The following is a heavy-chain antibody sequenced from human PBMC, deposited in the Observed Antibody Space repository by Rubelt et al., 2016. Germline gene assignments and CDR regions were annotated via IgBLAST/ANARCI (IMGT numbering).Heavy chain of an antibody. CDR2: IYHGGST. J-gene: IGHJ4*02. D-gene: IGHD5-18*01. V-gene: IGHV4-4*02. CDR1: GDSISSSNW. CDR3: ARESTGMQLWDPWDS. Sequence: QVQLQESGPGLVKPSETLSLTCAVSGDSISSSNWWSWVRQPPGKGLEWIGEIYHGGSTNYNPSLKSRVTISVDTSKNQFSLKVRSVTAADTAVYYCARESTGMQLWDPWDSWGQGTLVTVSS.